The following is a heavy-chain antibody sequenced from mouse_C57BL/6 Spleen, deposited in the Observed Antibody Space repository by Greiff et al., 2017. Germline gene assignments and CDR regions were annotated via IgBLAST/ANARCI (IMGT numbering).Heavy chain of an antibody. D-gene: IGHD2-4*01. CDR2: IDPSDSYT. J-gene: IGHJ4*01. CDR1: GYTFTSYW. Sequence: QVQLQQPGAELVKPGASVKLSCKASGYTFTSYWMQWVKQRPGQGLEWIGEIDPSDSYTNSNQKFKGKATLTVDTSSSTAYMQLSSLTSEDSAVYYCARRLDAMDYWGQGTSVTVSS. V-gene: IGHV1-50*01. CDR3: ARRLDAMDY.